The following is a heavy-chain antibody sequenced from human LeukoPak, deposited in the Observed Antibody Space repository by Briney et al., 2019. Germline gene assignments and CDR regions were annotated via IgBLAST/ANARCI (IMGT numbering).Heavy chain of an antibody. D-gene: IGHD6-13*01. V-gene: IGHV1-18*01. CDR2: ISGYNGNT. J-gene: IGHJ6*03. Sequence: ASVKVSCKTSGYTFTSYGISWVRQAPGQGLEWMGWISGYNGNTNYAQKLQGRVTMTTDTSTSTAYMELRSLRSDDTAVYYCARDGYSSSGRPYYYYYMDVWGKGTTVTVSS. CDR1: GYTFTSYG. CDR3: ARDGYSSSGRPYYYYYMDV.